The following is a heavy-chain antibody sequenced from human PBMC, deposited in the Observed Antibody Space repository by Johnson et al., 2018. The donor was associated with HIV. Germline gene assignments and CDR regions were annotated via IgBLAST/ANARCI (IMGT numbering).Heavy chain of an antibody. D-gene: IGHD3-10*01. CDR3: AKDMTQFGGSFGWSETQGAFDI. Sequence: QVQLVESGGGVVQPGRSLRLSCAASGFTFSYYGIHWVRQAPGKGLEWVAVISYAGSDKYYSDSVKGRFTISRDNSKNTLYLQMNSMRAEDTAVYYCAKDMTQFGGSFGWSETQGAFDIWGQGTMVTVSS. CDR1: GFTFSYYG. V-gene: IGHV3-33*05. CDR2: ISYAGSDK. J-gene: IGHJ3*02.